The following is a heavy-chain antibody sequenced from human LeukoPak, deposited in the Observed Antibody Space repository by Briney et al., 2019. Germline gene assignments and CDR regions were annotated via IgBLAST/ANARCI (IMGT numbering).Heavy chain of an antibody. V-gene: IGHV1-2*02. J-gene: IGHJ3*02. CDR1: GYIFTGYY. D-gene: IGHD3-10*01. CDR2: INPNSGGT. Sequence: EASVKVSCKASGYIFTGYYMHWVRQAPGQGLEWMGWINPNSGGTNYAQKFQGRVTMTRDTSISTAYMELSRLRSDDTAVYYCARERLLWFGVNDAFDIWGQGTMVTVSS. CDR3: ARERLLWFGVNDAFDI.